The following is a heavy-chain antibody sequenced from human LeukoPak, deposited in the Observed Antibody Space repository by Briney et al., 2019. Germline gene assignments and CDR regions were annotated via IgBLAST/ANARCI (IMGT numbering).Heavy chain of an antibody. CDR1: GGSISSYY. CDR3: ARLGSGSNH. CDR2: IYYSGST. D-gene: IGHD3-10*01. Sequence: SETLSLTCTVSGGSISSYYWSWIRQPPGKGLEWIGYIYYSGSTNYNPSLKSRVTISVDTSKNQFSLKLSSVNPEDTAVYYCARLGSGSNHWGQGTLVTVSS. J-gene: IGHJ5*02. V-gene: IGHV4-59*12.